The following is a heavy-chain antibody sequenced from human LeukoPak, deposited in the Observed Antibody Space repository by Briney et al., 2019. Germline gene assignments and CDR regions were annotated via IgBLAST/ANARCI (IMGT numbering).Heavy chain of an antibody. CDR3: TTELTYYYDSSGYYYVGY. CDR1: GFTFSNAC. Sequence: GGSLRLSCAASGFTFSNACMSWPRHAPGKGLEWVGRIKSKTDGVTTDYAAPVKGRFTISREDSKNTPNLQLNSPKTDGTGVYYCTTELTYYYDSSGYYYVGYWGQGTPVTVSS. D-gene: IGHD3-22*01. CDR2: IKSKTDGVTT. V-gene: IGHV3-15*01. J-gene: IGHJ4*03.